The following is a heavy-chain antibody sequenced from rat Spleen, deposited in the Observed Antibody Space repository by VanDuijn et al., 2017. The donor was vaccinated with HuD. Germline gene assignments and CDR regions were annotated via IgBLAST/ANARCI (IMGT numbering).Heavy chain of an antibody. J-gene: IGHJ2*01. CDR2: ISTGGDDT. CDR3: TTGPTGFDY. Sequence: EVQLVESGGGLVQPGRSLRLSCAASGFTFTNYYMAWVRQAPTKGLEWVASISTGGDDTYYRDSVKGRFTISRDTAQNILYLQMNSPRSEDTATYYCTTGPTGFDYWGQGVMVTVSS. V-gene: IGHV5-27*01. CDR1: GFTFTNYY. D-gene: IGHD1-11*01.